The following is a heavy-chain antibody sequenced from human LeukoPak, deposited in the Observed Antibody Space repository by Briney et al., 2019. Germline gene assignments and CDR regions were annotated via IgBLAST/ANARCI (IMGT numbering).Heavy chain of an antibody. D-gene: IGHD3-16*02. CDR2: ISYDGSNK. CDR1: VFTFSNYG. J-gene: IGHJ4*02. Sequence: GRSLRLSCTASVFTFSNYGMHWVRQAPGKGLEWVAVISYDGSNKYYAESVKGRFTISRDNSKNTVYLQMNSLRAEDTAVFYCAKVSGFRITFGGVIDWGQGTPVTVSS. V-gene: IGHV3-30*18. CDR3: AKVSGFRITFGGVID.